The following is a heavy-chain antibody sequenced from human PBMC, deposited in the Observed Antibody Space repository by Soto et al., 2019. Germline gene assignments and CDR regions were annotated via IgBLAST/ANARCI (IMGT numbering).Heavy chain of an antibody. CDR3: AGDADGHDGRGGGTDG. D-gene: IGHD2-15*01. J-gene: IGHJ6*02. CDR2: IWHDGSKK. V-gene: IGHV3-33*01. CDR1: GFIFNRYG. Sequence: QAQLVESGGDVVQPGTSLRLSCAVSGFIFNRYGMHWVRQAPGKGLEWVAVIWHDGSKKLYADSVRGRFTISRDDSKNTRLLKMNGRGVDDRVVYYGAGDADGHDGRGGGTDGWGQGTTVTASS.